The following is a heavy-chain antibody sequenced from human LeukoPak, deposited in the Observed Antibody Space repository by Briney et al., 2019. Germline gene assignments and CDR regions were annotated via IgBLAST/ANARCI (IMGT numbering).Heavy chain of an antibody. Sequence: WASVKVSCKASGYTFTGYYMHWVRQAPGQGLEWMGWINPNSGGTNYAQKFQGRVTMTRDTSISTAYMELSRLRSDDTAVYYCARGNLRITMIVVRHRYFDYWGQGTLVTVSS. J-gene: IGHJ4*02. CDR1: GYTFTGYY. V-gene: IGHV1-2*02. CDR3: ARGNLRITMIVVRHRYFDY. CDR2: INPNSGGT. D-gene: IGHD3-22*01.